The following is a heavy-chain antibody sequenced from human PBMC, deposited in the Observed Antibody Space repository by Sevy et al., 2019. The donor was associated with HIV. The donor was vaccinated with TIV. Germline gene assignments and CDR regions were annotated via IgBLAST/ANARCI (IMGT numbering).Heavy chain of an antibody. CDR3: ASSRDYYDNSGSNFDY. Sequence: ASVKVSCKVSGYTLTQLSMHWVRQAPGKGLEWMGGFEPEDGETLHSQNFQGRVTLTEDTSTDTAYMELSSLRSEDTAVYYCASSRDYYDNSGSNFDYWGQGTLVTVSS. D-gene: IGHD3-22*01. CDR2: FEPEDGET. CDR1: GYTLTQLS. J-gene: IGHJ4*02. V-gene: IGHV1-24*01.